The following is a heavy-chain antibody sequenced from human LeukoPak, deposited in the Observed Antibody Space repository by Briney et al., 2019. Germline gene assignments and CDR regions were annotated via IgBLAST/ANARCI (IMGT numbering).Heavy chain of an antibody. Sequence: PGGSLRLSCAASGFTFSSYEMNWVRQAPGKGLEWVANIKQDGSEKYYVDSVRGRFTISRDNAKNSLYLQMNSLRAEDTAVYYCARDGGYSYAQLYWGQGTLVTVSS. CDR1: GFTFSSYE. CDR2: IKQDGSEK. CDR3: ARDGGYSYAQLY. J-gene: IGHJ4*02. D-gene: IGHD5-18*01. V-gene: IGHV3-7*01.